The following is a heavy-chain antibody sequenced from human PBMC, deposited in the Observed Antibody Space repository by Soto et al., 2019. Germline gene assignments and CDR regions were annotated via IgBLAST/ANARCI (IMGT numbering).Heavy chain of an antibody. CDR2: ISYDGSNK. Sequence: HPGGSLRLSCAASGFTFSSYGMHWVRQAPGKGLEWVAVISYDGSNKYYADSVKGRFTISRDNSKNTLYLQMNSLRAEDTAVYYCATSCYTRWGQGTLVTVSS. CDR3: ATSCYTR. J-gene: IGHJ4*02. CDR1: GFTFSSYG. D-gene: IGHD2-2*02. V-gene: IGHV3-30*03.